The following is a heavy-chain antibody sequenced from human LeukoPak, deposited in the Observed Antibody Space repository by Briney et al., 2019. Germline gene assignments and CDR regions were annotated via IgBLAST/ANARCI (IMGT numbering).Heavy chain of an antibody. J-gene: IGHJ4*02. CDR1: GFPLSSYA. CDR2: TSSSDAGT. Sequence: GGSLRLSCAVSGFPLSSYAMSWVRQAPGKGLEWVSATSSSDAGTYYADSVRGRFTISRDNSKNTLYRQMNSLRAEDTAVYYCARDRAGDTRNYFDYWGQGTLVTVSS. V-gene: IGHV3-23*01. CDR3: ARDRAGDTRNYFDY. D-gene: IGHD3-16*01.